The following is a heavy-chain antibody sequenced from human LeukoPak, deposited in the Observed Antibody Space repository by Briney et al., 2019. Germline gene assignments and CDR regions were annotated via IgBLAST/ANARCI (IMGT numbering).Heavy chain of an antibody. Sequence: SVKVSCKASGGTFSSYAISWVRQAPGQGLEWMGRIIPILGIANYAQRFQGRVTLTADKSTSTAYMELSNLRSEDTAVYYCARLSSFDLGRPFDYWGQGTLVTVSS. D-gene: IGHD3-9*01. J-gene: IGHJ4*02. V-gene: IGHV1-69*04. CDR3: ARLSSFDLGRPFDY. CDR2: IIPILGIA. CDR1: GGTFSSYA.